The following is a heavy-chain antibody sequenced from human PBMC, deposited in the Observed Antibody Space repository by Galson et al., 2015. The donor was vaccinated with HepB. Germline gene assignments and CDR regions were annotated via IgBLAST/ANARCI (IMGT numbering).Heavy chain of an antibody. Sequence: SVKVSCKASGYTFSSYSITWVRQAPGQGLEWVGWITTYNRYTDYAQKFQGRVTMTTDTTTSTAYMELRSLRSDDTAVYYCAGGALVVVVGATLNNWFDPWGQGTLVTVSS. CDR2: ITTYNRYT. D-gene: IGHD2-15*01. CDR1: GYTFSSYS. V-gene: IGHV1-18*01. J-gene: IGHJ5*02. CDR3: AGGALVVVVGATLNNWFDP.